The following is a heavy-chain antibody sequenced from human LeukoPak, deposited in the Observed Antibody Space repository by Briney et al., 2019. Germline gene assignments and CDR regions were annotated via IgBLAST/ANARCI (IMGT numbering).Heavy chain of an antibody. V-gene: IGHV3-23*01. J-gene: IGHJ4*02. CDR2: ISGSGGST. CDR1: GFTSSSYA. CDR3: AKEGTIVERHFDY. Sequence: GGSLRLSFAASGFTSSSYAMSWVRQAPGKGLEWVSAISGSGGSTYYADSVKGRFTISRDNSKNTLYLQMNSLRAEDTAVYYCAKEGTIVERHFDYWGQGTLVTVSS. D-gene: IGHD1-1*01.